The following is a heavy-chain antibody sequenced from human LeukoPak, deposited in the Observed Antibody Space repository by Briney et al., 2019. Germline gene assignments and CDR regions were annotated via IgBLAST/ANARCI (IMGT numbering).Heavy chain of an antibody. Sequence: SETLSLTCTVSGGSISSSSYYWGWIRQPPGKGLEWIGSIYYSGSTYYNPSLKSRVTISVDTSKNQFSLKLSSVTAADTAVYHCARDSTYYYDSSGYYWAYWGQGTLVTVSS. CDR2: IYYSGST. CDR3: ARDSTYYYDSSGYYWAY. D-gene: IGHD3-22*01. V-gene: IGHV4-39*07. CDR1: GGSISSSSYY. J-gene: IGHJ4*02.